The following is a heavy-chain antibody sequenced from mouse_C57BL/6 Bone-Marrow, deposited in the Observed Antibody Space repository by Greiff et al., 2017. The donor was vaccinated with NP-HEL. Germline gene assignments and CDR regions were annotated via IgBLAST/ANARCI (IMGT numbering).Heavy chain of an antibody. CDR3: ARGGNYWYYFDY. D-gene: IGHD2-1*01. CDR1: RYTFTTYP. Sequence: QVQLQQSGAELVKPGASVKMSCKASRYTFTTYPIEWVKQNHGKSLEWIGNFHPYNDDTEYNEKFKNKATLTVEKSSSTVYLELSRLTSDDSSVYYCARGGNYWYYFDYWGQGTTLTVSS. V-gene: IGHV1-47*01. J-gene: IGHJ2*01. CDR2: FHPYNDDT.